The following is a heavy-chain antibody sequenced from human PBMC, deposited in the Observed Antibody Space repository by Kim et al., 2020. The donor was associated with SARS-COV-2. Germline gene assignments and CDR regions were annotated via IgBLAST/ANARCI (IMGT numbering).Heavy chain of an antibody. D-gene: IGHD3-9*01. Sequence: NPSHRRRDTLSVDTSKNQFSLKLSSVPAADTAVYYCARGYYDVLTGTFGSWGQGTLVTVSS. CDR3: ARGYYDVLTGTFGS. J-gene: IGHJ4*02. V-gene: IGHV4-39*01.